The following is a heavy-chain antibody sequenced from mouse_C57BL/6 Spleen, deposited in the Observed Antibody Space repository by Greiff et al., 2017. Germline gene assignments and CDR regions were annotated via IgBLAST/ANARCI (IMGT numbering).Heavy chain of an antibody. CDR3: ARASYDYDWFAY. J-gene: IGHJ3*01. D-gene: IGHD2-4*01. CDR2: IWTGGGT. V-gene: IGHV2-9-1*01. CDR1: GFSLTSSA. Sequence: VKLMESGPGLVAPSQSLSITCTVSGFSLTSSAISWVRQPPGKGLEWLGVIWTGGGTNYNSALKSRLSISKDNSKSQVFLKMNSLQTDDTARYYCARASYDYDWFAYWGQGTLVTVSA.